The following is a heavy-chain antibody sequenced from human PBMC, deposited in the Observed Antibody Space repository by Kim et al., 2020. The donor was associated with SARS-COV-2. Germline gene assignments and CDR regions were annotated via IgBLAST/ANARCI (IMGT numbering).Heavy chain of an antibody. J-gene: IGHJ6*03. CDR1: GFTFSSYS. CDR2: ISSSSSYI. D-gene: IGHD6-13*01. CDR3: ARASLPPGSSSWYHYYYYMDV. Sequence: GGSLRLSCAASGFTFSSYSMNWVRQAPGKGLEWVSSISSSSSYIYYADSVKGRFTISRDNAKNSLYLQMNSLRAEDTAVYYCARASLPPGSSSWYHYYYYMDVGGKGTTVTVSS. V-gene: IGHV3-21*01.